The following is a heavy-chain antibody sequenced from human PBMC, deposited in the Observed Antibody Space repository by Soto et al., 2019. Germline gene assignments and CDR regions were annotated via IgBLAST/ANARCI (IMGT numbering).Heavy chain of an antibody. CDR2: ISSSGSTI. V-gene: IGHV3-11*01. D-gene: IGHD2-2*01. CDR3: ARREYCSSTSCYSGVADAFDI. Sequence: VQLVESGGGLVKPGGSLRLSCAASGFTFSDYYMSWIRQAPGKGLEWVSYISSSGSTIYYADSVKGRFTISRDNAKNSLYLQMNSLRAEDTAVYYCARREYCSSTSCYSGVADAFDIWGQGTMVTVSS. CDR1: GFTFSDYY. J-gene: IGHJ3*02.